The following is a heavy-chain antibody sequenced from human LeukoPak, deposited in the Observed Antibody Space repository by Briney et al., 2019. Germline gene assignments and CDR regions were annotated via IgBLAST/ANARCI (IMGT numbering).Heavy chain of an antibody. V-gene: IGHV3-21*01. J-gene: IGHJ5*02. Sequence: GGSLRLSCEASGFTFSTFAMIWVRQAPGKGLEWVSSISSSSSYIYYADSVKGRFTISRDNAKNSLYLQMNSLRAEDTAVYYCARDRWRTAMAKTPNWFDPWGQGTLVTVSS. CDR1: GFTFSTFA. D-gene: IGHD5-18*01. CDR2: ISSSSSYI. CDR3: ARDRWRTAMAKTPNWFDP.